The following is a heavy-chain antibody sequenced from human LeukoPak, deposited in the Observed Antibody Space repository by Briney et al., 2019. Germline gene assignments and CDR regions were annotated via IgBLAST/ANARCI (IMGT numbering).Heavy chain of an antibody. D-gene: IGHD3-3*01. V-gene: IGHV3-7*01. CDR3: ASGPVERFVWRTPRVDY. Sequence: PGGSLRLSCAASGFTFSSYWMSWVRQAPGKGLEWVANIKQDGSEKYYVDSVKGRFPISRDNAKNSLYLQMNSLRAEDTAVYYCASGPVERFVWRTPRVDYWGQGTLVTVSS. CDR2: IKQDGSEK. J-gene: IGHJ4*02. CDR1: GFTFSSYW.